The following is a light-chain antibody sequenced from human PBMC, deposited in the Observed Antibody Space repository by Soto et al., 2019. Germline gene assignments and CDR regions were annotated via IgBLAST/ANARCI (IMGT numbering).Light chain of an antibody. J-gene: IGKJ2*01. CDR3: QQYNNWPPYT. V-gene: IGKV3-15*01. CDR2: GAS. Sequence: EIVMTQSPATLSVSPGERATLSCRASQSVSSNLAWYQQKPGQASRLLIYGASTMATGIPARFSGSGSGTEFTLTISSLQSEDFAVYYCQQYNNWPPYTFGQGTKLEIK. CDR1: QSVSSN.